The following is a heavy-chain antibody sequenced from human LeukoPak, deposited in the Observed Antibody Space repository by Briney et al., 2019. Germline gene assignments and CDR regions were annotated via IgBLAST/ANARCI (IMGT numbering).Heavy chain of an antibody. V-gene: IGHV3-33*01. CDR3: AREHDYGGNSAPDY. J-gene: IGHJ4*02. CDR1: RFTFRNFG. CDR2: IWYDGSNK. D-gene: IGHD4-23*01. Sequence: PGGSLRLSCAASRFTFRNFGMHWVRQAPGKGLEWVAVIWYDGSNKYYADSVKGRFTISRDNSKNTLYLQMNSLRADDTAVYYCAREHDYGGNSAPDYWGQGTLVTVSS.